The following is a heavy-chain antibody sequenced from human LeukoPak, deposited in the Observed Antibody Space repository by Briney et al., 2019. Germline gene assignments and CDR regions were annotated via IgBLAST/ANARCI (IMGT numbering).Heavy chain of an antibody. CDR1: AFTFSSYA. CDR2: VSGSGGST. D-gene: IGHD1-26*01. J-gene: IGHJ4*02. CDR3: AKDLSGSFRARFDY. V-gene: IGHV3-23*01. Sequence: GGSLRLSCAASAFTFSSYAMSWVRQAPGKGLEWVSAVSGSGGSTYYADSVKGRFTISRDNSKNTLYLQMNSLRAEDTAVYYCAKDLSGSFRARFDYWGQGTQVTVSS.